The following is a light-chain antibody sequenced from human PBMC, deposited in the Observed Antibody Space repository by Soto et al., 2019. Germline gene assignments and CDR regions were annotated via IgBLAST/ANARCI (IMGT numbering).Light chain of an antibody. J-gene: IGKJ1*01. Sequence: EIVMTQSPATLSVSPGERATLSCRASQSVSSNLAWYQQKPGQAPRLLIYGASTRATGIPARFSGRGSGTDFTLTISSLQSEDLATYYCLQDYNYPWTFGQGTKVEI. CDR3: LQDYNYPWT. CDR2: GAS. CDR1: QSVSSN. V-gene: IGKV3-15*01.